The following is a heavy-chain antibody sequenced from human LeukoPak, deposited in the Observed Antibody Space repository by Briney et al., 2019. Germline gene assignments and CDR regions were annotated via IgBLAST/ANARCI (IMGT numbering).Heavy chain of an antibody. D-gene: IGHD6-19*01. CDR3: ARVVAGTAVALDC. CDR2: IYYSGST. J-gene: IGHJ4*02. Sequence: SETLSLTCTVSGGSISSYYWSWIRQPPGKGLEWIGYIYYSGSTNYNPSLKSRVTISVDTSKNQFSLKLSSVTAADTAVYYCARVVAGTAVALDCWGQGTLVTVSS. V-gene: IGHV4-59*01. CDR1: GGSISSYY.